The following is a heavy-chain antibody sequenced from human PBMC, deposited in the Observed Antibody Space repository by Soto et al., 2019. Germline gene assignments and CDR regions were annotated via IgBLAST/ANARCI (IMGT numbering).Heavy chain of an antibody. J-gene: IGHJ6*02. CDR3: AKEGGYCSGGSCYSLLRGHYGMDV. CDR2: ISYDGSNK. Sequence: PXASLRPSCATSGFTFSSYGMHWVRQAQGKGLEWVAVISYDGSNKYYADYVKGRFTISRDNSKNTLYLQMNSLRAEDTAVYYCAKEGGYCSGGSCYSLLRGHYGMDVWGQGTTVTVSS. V-gene: IGHV3-30*18. CDR1: GFTFSSYG. D-gene: IGHD2-15*01.